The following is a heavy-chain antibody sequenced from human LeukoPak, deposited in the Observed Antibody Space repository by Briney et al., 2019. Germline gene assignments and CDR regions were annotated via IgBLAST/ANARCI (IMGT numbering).Heavy chain of an antibody. CDR2: ISYDGSNK. D-gene: IGHD4-11*01. CDR1: GFTFSSYA. V-gene: IGHV3-30-3*01. CDR3: ARGMTTNYYYYYGMDV. J-gene: IGHJ6*02. Sequence: PGGSLRLSCAASGFTFSSYAMHWVRQAPGKGLEWVAVISYDGSNKYYADSVKGRFTISRDNSKNTLYLQMNSLRAEDTAVYYCARGMTTNYYYYYGMDVWGQGTTVTVSS.